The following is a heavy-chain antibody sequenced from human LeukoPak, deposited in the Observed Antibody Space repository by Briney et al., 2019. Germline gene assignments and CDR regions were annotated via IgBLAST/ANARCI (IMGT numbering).Heavy chain of an antibody. CDR1: GGSISSYY. V-gene: IGHV4-4*07. D-gene: IGHD5-18*01. Sequence: SETLSLTCTVSGGSISSYYWSWIRRPAGKGLEWIGCIYTSGSTNYNPSLKSRVTISVDTSKNQFSLKLSSVTAADTAVYYCARVTRLYERGYSYGYFDYWGQGTLVTVSS. CDR2: IYTSGST. CDR3: ARVTRLYERGYSYGYFDY. J-gene: IGHJ4*02.